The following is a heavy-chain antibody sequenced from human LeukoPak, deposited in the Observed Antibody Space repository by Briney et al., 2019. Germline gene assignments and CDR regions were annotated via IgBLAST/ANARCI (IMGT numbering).Heavy chain of an antibody. CDR3: ARDRSGQDYDYVWGSYRPPLGY. D-gene: IGHD3-16*02. CDR1: GYTFTSYG. Sequence: ASVKVSCKASGYTFTSYGISWVRQAPGQGVEWMGWINPNSGGTNYAQKFQGRVTMTRDTSISTAYMELSRLRSDDTAVYYCARDRSGQDYDYVWGSYRPPLGYWGQGTLVTVSS. J-gene: IGHJ4*02. V-gene: IGHV1-2*02. CDR2: INPNSGGT.